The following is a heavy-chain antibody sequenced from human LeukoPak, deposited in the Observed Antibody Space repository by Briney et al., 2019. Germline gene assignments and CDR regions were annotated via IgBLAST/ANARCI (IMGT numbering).Heavy chain of an antibody. D-gene: IGHD1-1*01. CDR3: ARAGDGDY. CDR2: ISSSSSTI. Sequence: PGASLRLSCAASGFTFSSYSMNWVRQAPGKGLEWVSYISSSSSTIYYADSVKGRFTISRDNAKNSLYLQMNSLRAEDTAVYYCARAGDGDYWGQGTLVTVSS. CDR1: GFTFSSYS. V-gene: IGHV3-48*01. J-gene: IGHJ4*02.